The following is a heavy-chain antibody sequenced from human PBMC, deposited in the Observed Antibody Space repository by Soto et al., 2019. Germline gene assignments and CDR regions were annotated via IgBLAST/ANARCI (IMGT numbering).Heavy chain of an antibody. V-gene: IGHV3-74*01. J-gene: IGHJ4*02. CDR2: INSDGSST. CDR1: GFTFSSYW. Sequence: GGSLRLSCAASGFTFSSYWMHWVRQAPGKGLVWVSRINSDGSSTSYADSVKGRFTISRDNAKNTLYLQMNSLRAEDTAVYYCARVISGIRRGYYFDYWGQGTLVTVSS. D-gene: IGHD3-10*01. CDR3: ARVISGIRRGYYFDY.